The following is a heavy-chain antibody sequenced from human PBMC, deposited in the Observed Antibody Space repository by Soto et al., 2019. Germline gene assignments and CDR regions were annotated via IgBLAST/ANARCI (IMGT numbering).Heavy chain of an antibody. CDR3: AKGFIVVVTVIRPDGAFDV. D-gene: IGHD2-21*02. J-gene: IGHJ3*01. CDR2: ISGGGGST. Sequence: EVQLLESGGGLVQPGGSLRLSCAASGFTFGNFGMNWVRQAPGKGLEWVSGISGGGGSTYYADSVKGRFTISRDPSKNTIFLEMNSLRAEDTAVYYCAKGFIVVVTVIRPDGAFDVWGQGTLVPVSS. V-gene: IGHV3-23*01. CDR1: GFTFGNFG.